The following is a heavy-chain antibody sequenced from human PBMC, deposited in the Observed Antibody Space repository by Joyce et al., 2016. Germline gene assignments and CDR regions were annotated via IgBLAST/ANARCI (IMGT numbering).Heavy chain of an antibody. CDR1: GGSISSSTYY. Sequence: QLQLQESGPGLVKPSEPLSLSCTVSGGSISSSTYYWGWIRQPPRKGLEWIGSVYYSGSTYYNPSLKSRVTISVDTSKNQFSLKLTSVTAADTAVYYCARSFFYCSGGSCFSGEWFDPWGQGTLVTVSS. CDR2: VYYSGST. J-gene: IGHJ5*02. D-gene: IGHD2-15*01. V-gene: IGHV4-39*07. CDR3: ARSFFYCSGGSCFSGEWFDP.